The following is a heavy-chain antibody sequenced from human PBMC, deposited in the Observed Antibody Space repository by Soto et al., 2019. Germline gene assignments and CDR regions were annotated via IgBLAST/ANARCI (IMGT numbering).Heavy chain of an antibody. CDR1: GGSFSGYY. V-gene: IGHV4-34*01. Sequence: PSETLSLTCAVYGGSFSGYYWSWIRQPPGKGLEWIGEINHSGSTNYNPSLKSRVTISVDTSKNQFSLKLSSVTAADTAVYYCARGKAGIAVADKALGFDYWGQGTLVTVSS. CDR2: INHSGST. CDR3: ARGKAGIAVADKALGFDY. D-gene: IGHD6-19*01. J-gene: IGHJ4*02.